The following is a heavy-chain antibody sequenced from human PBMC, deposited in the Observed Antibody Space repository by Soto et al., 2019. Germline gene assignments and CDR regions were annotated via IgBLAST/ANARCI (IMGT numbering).Heavy chain of an antibody. CDR1: GGSISSSNW. CDR3: AREDNGIAAAQDWLDP. CDR2: IYHSGST. V-gene: IGHV4-4*02. D-gene: IGHD6-13*01. Sequence: SETLSLTCAVSGGSISSSNWWSWVRQPPGKGLEWIGEIYHSGSTNYNPSLKSRVTISVDKSKNQFSLKLSSVTAAETAVYYCAREDNGIAAAQDWLDPWGEGTRVTVPS. J-gene: IGHJ5*02.